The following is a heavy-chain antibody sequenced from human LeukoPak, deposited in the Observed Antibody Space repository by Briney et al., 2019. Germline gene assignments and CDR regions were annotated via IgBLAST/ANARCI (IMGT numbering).Heavy chain of an antibody. J-gene: IGHJ4*02. D-gene: IGHD4-17*01. CDR2: INHSGST. CDR1: GGSFSGYY. V-gene: IGHV4-34*01. Sequence: SETLSLTCAVYGGSFSGYYWSWIRQPPGKGLEWIGEINHSGSTNYNPSLKSRVTISVDTSKNQFSLKLSSVTAADTAVYYCASGSRKSQVLGYGDYGALGYWGQGTLVTVSS. CDR3: ASGSRKSQVLGYGDYGALGY.